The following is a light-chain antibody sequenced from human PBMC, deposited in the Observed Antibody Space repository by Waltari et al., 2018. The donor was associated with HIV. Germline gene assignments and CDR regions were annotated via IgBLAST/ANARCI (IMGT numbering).Light chain of an antibody. J-gene: IGLJ3*02. CDR1: SSEVGDYKY. CDR2: DVT. V-gene: IGLV2-11*01. Sequence: QSALTQPRSVSGSPGQSVTISCTGTSSEVGDYKYVTWYQLHPGTAPKLMISDVTKRPSGGPDRLSGSKSGNTASLTISGLQAEDEADYYCCSYAGRYTWVFGGGTKLTVL. CDR3: CSYAGRYTWV.